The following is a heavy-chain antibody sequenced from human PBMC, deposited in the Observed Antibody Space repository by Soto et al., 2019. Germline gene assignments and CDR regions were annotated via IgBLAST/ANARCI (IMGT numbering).Heavy chain of an antibody. CDR2: IYYSGST. J-gene: IGHJ6*03. D-gene: IGHD2-2*01. V-gene: IGHV4-59*01. CDR3: ARGLIPASSPSYYYYYMDV. CDR1: GGSISSYY. Sequence: SETLSLTCSVSGGSISSYYWSWIRQPPGKGLKWIGYIYYSGSTNYNPSLKSRVTILVVTSNKHFSLMLISVIAADTAVYYCARGLIPASSPSYYYYYMDVWGKGTTVTVSS.